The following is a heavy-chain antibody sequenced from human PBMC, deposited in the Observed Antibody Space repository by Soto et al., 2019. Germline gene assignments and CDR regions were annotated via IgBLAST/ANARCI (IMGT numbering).Heavy chain of an antibody. CDR1: GFTFSSYV. D-gene: IGHD3-22*01. CDR2: ISYDGNNK. V-gene: IGHV3-30*18. CDR3: AKGAGRYYDSSGFGAVAFDI. J-gene: IGHJ3*02. Sequence: PGGSLRLSCAASGFTFSSYVMHWVRQAPGKGLEWVAHISYDGNNKYYADSVKGRFTISRDNSKNTLYLQMNSLRAEDTAVYYCAKGAGRYYDSSGFGAVAFDIWGQGTMVTVSS.